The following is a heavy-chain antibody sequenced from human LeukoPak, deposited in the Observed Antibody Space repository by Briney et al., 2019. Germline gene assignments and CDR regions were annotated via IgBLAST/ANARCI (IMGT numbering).Heavy chain of an antibody. D-gene: IGHD1-26*01. CDR1: GYTFTSYG. CDR3: ARDLDQYSGRYGGFGHDF. Sequence: ASVTVSCKASGYTFTSYGINWVRQAPGQGLEWMGWISAYNGNTNYAQKLQGRVTMTTDTSTSTAYMELRSLRSDDTAVYYCARDLDQYSGRYGGFGHDFWGQGTLVTVSS. CDR2: ISAYNGNT. V-gene: IGHV1-18*01. J-gene: IGHJ4*02.